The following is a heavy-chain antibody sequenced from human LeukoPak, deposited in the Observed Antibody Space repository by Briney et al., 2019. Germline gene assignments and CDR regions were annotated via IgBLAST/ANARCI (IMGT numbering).Heavy chain of an antibody. D-gene: IGHD6-13*01. CDR1: GGSFSGYY. CDR2: INHSGST. V-gene: IGHV4-34*01. J-gene: IGHJ4*02. CDR3: ARGGWQQLGYFDY. Sequence: SETLSLTCAVYGGSFSGYYWSWIRQPPGKGLEWIGEINHSGSTNYNPSLTSRFTISVDTSKNQFSLKLSSVTAADTAVYYCARGGWQQLGYFDYWGQGTLVTVSS.